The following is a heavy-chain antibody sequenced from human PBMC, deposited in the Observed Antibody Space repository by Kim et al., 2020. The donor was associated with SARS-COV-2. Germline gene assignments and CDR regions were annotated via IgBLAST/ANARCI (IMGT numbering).Heavy chain of an antibody. CDR3: ARVSPDSSSWFDY. CDR1: GFTFSSYA. Sequence: GGSLRLSCAASGFTFSSYAMHWVRQAPGKGLEWVAVISYDGSNKYYADSVKGRFTISRDNSKNTLYLQMNSLRAEDTAVYYCARVSPDSSSWFDYWGQGT. V-gene: IGHV3-30*04. J-gene: IGHJ4*02. CDR2: ISYDGSNK. D-gene: IGHD6-13*01.